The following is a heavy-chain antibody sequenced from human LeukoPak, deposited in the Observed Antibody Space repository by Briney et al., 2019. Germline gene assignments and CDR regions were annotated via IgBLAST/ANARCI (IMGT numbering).Heavy chain of an antibody. D-gene: IGHD2-2*01. CDR1: GGSISSYY. CDR2: INHSGST. V-gene: IGHV4-34*01. Sequence: NPSETLSLTCTVSGGSISSYYWRWIRQPPGKGLEWIGEINHSGSTNYNPSLKSRVTISVDTSKNQFSLKLSSVTAADTAVYYCARVGNIVVVPAARQGFDYWGQGTLVTVSS. J-gene: IGHJ4*02. CDR3: ARVGNIVVVPAARQGFDY.